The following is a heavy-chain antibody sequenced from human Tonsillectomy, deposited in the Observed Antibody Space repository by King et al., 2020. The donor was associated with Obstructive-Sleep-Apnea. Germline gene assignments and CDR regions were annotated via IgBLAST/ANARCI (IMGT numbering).Heavy chain of an antibody. Sequence: QLQESGPGLVKPSETLSLTCTVSGGSISSSGYYWGWIRQPPGKGLEWIGGIYYSGSTYYNPSLTSRVTISVDTSKNQFSLKLTSVTAADTAVFYCARTPIAAAGSHGWGQGTLVTVSS. J-gene: IGHJ4*02. CDR3: ARTPIAAAGSHG. CDR2: IYYSGST. CDR1: GGSISSSGYY. V-gene: IGHV4-39*07. D-gene: IGHD6-13*01.